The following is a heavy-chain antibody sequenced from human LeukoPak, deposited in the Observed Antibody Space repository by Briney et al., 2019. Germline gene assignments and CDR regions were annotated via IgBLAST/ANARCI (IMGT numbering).Heavy chain of an antibody. Sequence: SETLSLTCTVSGGSINSYYWSWIRQPPGKGLEWIGYIYYSGSTNYNPSLKSRVTISVDTSKNQFSLKLSSVTAADTAVYYCAGDSSSWPPNWFDPWGQGTLVTVSS. V-gene: IGHV4-59*12. CDR1: GGSINSYY. CDR3: AGDSSSWPPNWFDP. J-gene: IGHJ5*02. D-gene: IGHD6-13*01. CDR2: IYYSGST.